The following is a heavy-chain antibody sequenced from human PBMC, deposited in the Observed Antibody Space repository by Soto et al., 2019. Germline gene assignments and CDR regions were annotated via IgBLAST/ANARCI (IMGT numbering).Heavy chain of an antibody. J-gene: IGHJ4*02. CDR1: GFTFSGSA. D-gene: IGHD6-19*01. Sequence: GGSLRLSCAASGFTFSGSAMHWVRQASGKGLEWVSRINSDGSSTSYADSVKGRFTISRDNAKNTLYLQMNSLRAEDTAVYYCARGSYSSGWPTVNEQFDYWGQGTLVTVSS. CDR3: ARGSYSSGWPTVNEQFDY. V-gene: IGHV3-74*01. CDR2: INSDGSST.